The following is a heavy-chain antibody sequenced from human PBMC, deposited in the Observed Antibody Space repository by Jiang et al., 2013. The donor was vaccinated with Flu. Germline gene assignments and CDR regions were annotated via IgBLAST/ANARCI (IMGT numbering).Heavy chain of an antibody. CDR3: ARDSGALWFGVKKNYYYGMDV. V-gene: IGHV4-34*01. D-gene: IGHD3-10*01. CDR2: INHSGST. Sequence: LLKPSETLSLTCAVYGGSFSGYYWSWIRQPPGKGLEWIGEINHSGSTNYNPSLKSRVTISVDTSKNQFSLKLSSVTAADTAVYYCARDSGALWFGVKKNYYYGMDVWGQGTTVTVSS. CDR1: GGSFSGYY. J-gene: IGHJ6*02.